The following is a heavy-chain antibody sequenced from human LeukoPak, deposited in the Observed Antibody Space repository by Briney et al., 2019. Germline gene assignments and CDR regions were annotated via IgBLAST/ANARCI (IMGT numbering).Heavy chain of an antibody. Sequence: ASVKVSCKASGYTFTGYYMHWVRQAPGQGLEWMGWINPNSGGTNYAQKFQGRVTMTRDTSISTAYMELSRLRSDDTAVYYCARDSSGYYEKDYHYYGMDVWGQGTTVTVSS. CDR3: ARDSSGYYEKDYHYYGMDV. D-gene: IGHD3-22*01. CDR2: INPNSGGT. J-gene: IGHJ6*02. CDR1: GYTFTGYY. V-gene: IGHV1-2*02.